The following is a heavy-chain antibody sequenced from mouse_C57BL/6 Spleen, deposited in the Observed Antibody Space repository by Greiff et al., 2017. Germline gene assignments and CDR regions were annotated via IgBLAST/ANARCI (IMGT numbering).Heavy chain of an antibody. CDR2: IDPSDSYT. J-gene: IGHJ3*01. CDR3: ARTDSNSFAY. CDR1: GYTFTSYW. Sequence: VQLQQPGAELVMPGASVKLSCKASGYTFTSYWMHWVKQRPGQGLEWIGEIDPSDSYTNYNQKFKGKSTLTVDKSSSTAYMQLSSLTSEDSAVYYCARTDSNSFAYWGQETLVTVSA. V-gene: IGHV1-69*01. D-gene: IGHD2-5*01.